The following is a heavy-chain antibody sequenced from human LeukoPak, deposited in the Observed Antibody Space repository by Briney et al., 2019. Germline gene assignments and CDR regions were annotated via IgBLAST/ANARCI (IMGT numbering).Heavy chain of an antibody. CDR1: GYTFTGYY. J-gene: IGHJ6*02. CDR3: ARPSYSSYGMDV. V-gene: IGHV1-2*06. D-gene: IGHD5-18*01. CDR2: INPNSGGT. Sequence: ASVKVSCKASGYTFTGYYMHWVRQAPGQGLEWMGRINPNSGGTNYAQKFQGRVTMTRDTSISTAYMELSRLRSVDTAVYYCARPSYSSYGMDVWGQGTTVTVSS.